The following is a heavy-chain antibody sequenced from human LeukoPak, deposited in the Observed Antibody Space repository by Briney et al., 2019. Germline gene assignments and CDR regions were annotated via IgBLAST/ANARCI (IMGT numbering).Heavy chain of an antibody. CDR3: AREYRSGPNYYYYGMDV. Sequence: PSETLSLTCTVSGGSISSYYWSWIRQPPGQGLGLVGYSYYCWSTNYNYYLKRRVTISVAVSKYQFSLKLSSVTAADTAVYYCAREYRSGPNYYYYGMDVWGQGTTVTVSS. CDR2: SYYCWST. D-gene: IGHD6-19*01. CDR1: GGSISSYY. J-gene: IGHJ6*02. V-gene: IGHV4-59*13.